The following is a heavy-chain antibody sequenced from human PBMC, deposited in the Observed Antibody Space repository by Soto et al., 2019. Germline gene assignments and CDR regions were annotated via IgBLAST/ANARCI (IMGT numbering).Heavy chain of an antibody. CDR3: ARTSSSTIDDAFDI. D-gene: IGHD2-2*01. CDR1: AYIFTNYL. V-gene: IGHV5-51*01. Sequence: GESLKISCKDSAYIFTNYLIAWVRQMPGKGLEWMGIIYPDDSDTRYSPAFRGQVTISADKSLSTAYLQWSSLKASDTAMYYCARTSSSTIDDAFDIWGQGTMVTVSS. J-gene: IGHJ3*02. CDR2: IYPDDSDT.